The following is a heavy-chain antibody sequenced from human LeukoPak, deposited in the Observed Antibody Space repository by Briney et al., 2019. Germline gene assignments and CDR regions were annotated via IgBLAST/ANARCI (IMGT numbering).Heavy chain of an antibody. J-gene: IGHJ1*01. Sequence: GGSLRLSWAASGFTLSRHWMNWVRQAPGKWLEWVANVRHIGGETYYVDSVKGRFPISRDNAKNSVYLQMNSLGADDTAVYYCATYSILNAREFRYWGQGTLVTVTS. D-gene: IGHD4-11*01. CDR3: ATYSILNAREFRY. V-gene: IGHV3-7*01. CDR1: GFTLSRHW. CDR2: VRHIGGET.